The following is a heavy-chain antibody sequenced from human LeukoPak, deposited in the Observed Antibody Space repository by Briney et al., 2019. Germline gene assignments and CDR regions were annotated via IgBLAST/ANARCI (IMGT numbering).Heavy chain of an antibody. J-gene: IGHJ4*02. D-gene: IGHD4-23*01. CDR1: GFTFSNFA. V-gene: IGHV3-23*01. CDR3: AKRSDYGGDSNYFDY. Sequence: PGGSLRLSCAASGFTFSNFAISWVRQAPGKGLEWVSAISGRDSNTYYADSVKGRFTISRDNSKNTLFLQMNSVRDEDTATYYCAKRSDYGGDSNYFDYWGQGTPATVSS. CDR2: ISGRDSNT.